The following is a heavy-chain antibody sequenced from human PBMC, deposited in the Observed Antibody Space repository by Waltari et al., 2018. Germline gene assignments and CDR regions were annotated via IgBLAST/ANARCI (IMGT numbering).Heavy chain of an antibody. V-gene: IGHV4-39*01. J-gene: IGHJ5*02. CDR3: ARRTYRVGFDP. Sequence: QLQLQESGPGLVKPSETLSLTCTVSGASLSSGEYHWSWIRQSPGEGLEWIGSILSNGTTNYNPCLGSRVTISVDTTRNQFSLKLTSVTAADTAFYDCARRTYRVGFDPWGQGILVTVSS. CDR1: GASLSSGEYH. CDR2: ILSNGTT.